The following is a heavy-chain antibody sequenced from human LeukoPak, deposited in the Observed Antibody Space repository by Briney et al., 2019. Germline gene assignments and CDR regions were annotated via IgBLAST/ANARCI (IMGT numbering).Heavy chain of an antibody. CDR2: IIPIFGTA. J-gene: IGHJ4*02. CDR1: GGTFSSYA. V-gene: IGHV1-69*05. D-gene: IGHD3-10*01. Sequence: ASVKVSCKASGGTFSSYAISWVRQAPGQGLDWMGGIIPIFGTANYAQKFQGRVTITTDESTSTAYMELSSLRSEDTAVYYCARRGGSPYYFVYWGQGTLVTVSS. CDR3: ARRGGSPYYFVY.